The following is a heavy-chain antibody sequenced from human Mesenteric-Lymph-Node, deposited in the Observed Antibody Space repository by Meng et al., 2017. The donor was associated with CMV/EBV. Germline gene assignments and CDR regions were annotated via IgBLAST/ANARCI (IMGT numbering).Heavy chain of an antibody. CDR2: FNSDGSRT. D-gene: IGHD2-21*02. CDR1: GFTFSNFW. J-gene: IGHJ6*02. CDR3: ARGTAVGLDV. V-gene: IGHV3-74*01. Sequence: GGSLRLSCEASGFTFSNFWMFWVRQAPGKGLVWIARFNSDGSRTDYADSVKGRFTISRGNAKNTLFLQMNSLRPDDTGVYFCARGTAVGLDVWGQGTAVTVSS.